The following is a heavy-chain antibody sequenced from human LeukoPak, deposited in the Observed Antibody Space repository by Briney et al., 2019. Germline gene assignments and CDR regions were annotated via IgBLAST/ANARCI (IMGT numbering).Heavy chain of an antibody. D-gene: IGHD2-2*01. CDR2: ISSSSSYI. CDR3: ARDTPAGGYNWFDP. V-gene: IGHV3-21*01. CDR1: GFTFSSYS. J-gene: IGHJ5*02. Sequence: GGSLRLSCAASGFTFSSYSMNWVRQAPGKGLEWVSSISSSSSYIYYADSVKGRFTISRDNAKNSLYLQMNSRRAEDTAVYYCARDTPAGGYNWFDPWGRGTLVTVSS.